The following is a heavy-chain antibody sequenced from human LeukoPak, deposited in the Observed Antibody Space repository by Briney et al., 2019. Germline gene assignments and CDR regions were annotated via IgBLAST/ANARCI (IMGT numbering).Heavy chain of an antibody. Sequence: GGSLRLSCAASGITVSSNYMSWVRQAPGKGLEWVSTFYRGDSTYYADSVKGRFTISRDNSKNTLYLQMNSLRAEDTAVYYCARYYDSSGRTGGAFDCWGQGTLATVSS. V-gene: IGHV3-66*02. J-gene: IGHJ4*02. CDR1: GITVSSNY. D-gene: IGHD3-22*01. CDR2: FYRGDST. CDR3: ARYYDSSGRTGGAFDC.